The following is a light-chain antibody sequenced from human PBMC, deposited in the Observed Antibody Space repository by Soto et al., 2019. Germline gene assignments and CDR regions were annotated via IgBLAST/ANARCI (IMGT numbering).Light chain of an antibody. CDR1: SSDVGSYNL. J-gene: IGLJ1*01. Sequence: LTQPASVSWSPGQSITISCTGTSSDVGSYNLVSWYQQHPGKAPKLMIYEGSKRPSGVSNRFSGSKSGNTASLTISGLQAEDEADYYCCSYAGSSTLYVFGTGTKVTVL. CDR2: EGS. CDR3: CSYAGSSTLYV. V-gene: IGLV2-23*01.